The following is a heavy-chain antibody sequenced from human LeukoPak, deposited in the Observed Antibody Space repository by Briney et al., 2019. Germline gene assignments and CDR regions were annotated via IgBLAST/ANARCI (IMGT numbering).Heavy chain of an antibody. J-gene: IGHJ4*02. Sequence: ASVKVSCKASGYTFTGYYMHWVRQAPGQGLEWMGWINPNSGGTNYAQEFQGRVTMTRDTSISTAYMELSRLRSDDTAVYYCARAAFGMVYAKDNDYWGQGTLVTVSS. V-gene: IGHV1-2*02. CDR2: INPNSGGT. D-gene: IGHD2-8*01. CDR3: ARAAFGMVYAKDNDY. CDR1: GYTFTGYY.